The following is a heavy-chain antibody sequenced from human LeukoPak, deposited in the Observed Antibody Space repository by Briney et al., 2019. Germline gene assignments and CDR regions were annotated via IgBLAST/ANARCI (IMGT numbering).Heavy chain of an antibody. V-gene: IGHV3-33*01. CDR3: ARGMNPLNSEPDAFDI. Sequence: GGSLRLSCAASGFTFSSYGMHWVRQAPGKGLEWVAVIWYDGSNKYYADSVKGRFTISRDNSKNTLYLQMNSLRAEDTAVYYCARGMNPLNSEPDAFDIWGQGTMVTVSS. J-gene: IGHJ3*02. CDR1: GFTFSSYG. D-gene: IGHD1-14*01. CDR2: IWYDGSNK.